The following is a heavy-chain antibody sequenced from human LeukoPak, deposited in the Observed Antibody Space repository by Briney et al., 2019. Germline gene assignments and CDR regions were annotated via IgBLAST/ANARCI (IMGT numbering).Heavy chain of an antibody. CDR3: ARDRVALSYYDIVSLHY. CDR2: IKQDGSEK. Sequence: GGSLRLSCAASGFTFSSYWMSWVRQAPGKGLEWVANIKQDGSEKYYVDSVKGRFTISRDNAKNSLYLQMNSLRAEDTAVYYCARDRVALSYYDIVSLHYWGQGTLVTVSS. D-gene: IGHD1-26*01. V-gene: IGHV3-7*01. CDR1: GFTFSSYW. J-gene: IGHJ4*02.